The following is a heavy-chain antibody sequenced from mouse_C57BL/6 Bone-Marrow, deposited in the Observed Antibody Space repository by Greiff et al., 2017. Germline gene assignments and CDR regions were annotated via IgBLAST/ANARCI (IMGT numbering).Heavy chain of an antibody. J-gene: IGHJ4*01. Sequence: EVKLVESGGGLVQSGRSLRLSCATSGFTFSDFYMEWVRQAPGKGLEWIAASRNKANDYTTEYSASVKGRFIVSRDTSQSILYLQMNALRAEDTAIYYCARDAEYYGSMDYWCQGTSVTVSS. CDR3: ARDAEYYGSMDY. V-gene: IGHV7-1*01. CDR1: GFTFSDFY. D-gene: IGHD1-1*01. CDR2: SRNKANDYTT.